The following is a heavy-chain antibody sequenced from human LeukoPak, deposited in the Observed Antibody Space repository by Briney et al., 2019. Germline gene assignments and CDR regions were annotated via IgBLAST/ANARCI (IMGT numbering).Heavy chain of an antibody. J-gene: IGHJ4*02. CDR3: ARDLNKIYYDSSGYLLY. Sequence: GASVKVSCKASGYTFTGYYMHWVRQAPGQGLEWMGIINPSGGSTSYAQKFQGRVTMTRDMSTSTVYMELSSLRSEDTAVYYCARDLNKIYYDSSGYLLYWGQGTLVTVSS. D-gene: IGHD3-22*01. V-gene: IGHV1-46*01. CDR1: GYTFTGYY. CDR2: INPSGGST.